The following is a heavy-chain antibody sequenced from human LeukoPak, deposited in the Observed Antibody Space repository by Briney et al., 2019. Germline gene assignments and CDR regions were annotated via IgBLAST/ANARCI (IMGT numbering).Heavy chain of an antibody. J-gene: IGHJ4*02. CDR2: IYYSGST. Sequence: SETLSLTCTVSGDSISSYYWSWIRQPPGKGLEWIGYIYYSGSTKYNPSLKSRVTISVDTSKNQFSLKLSSVTAADTAVYYCARSRDILTGYHFDYWGQGTLVTVSS. V-gene: IGHV4-59*01. D-gene: IGHD3-9*01. CDR3: ARSRDILTGYHFDY. CDR1: GDSISSYY.